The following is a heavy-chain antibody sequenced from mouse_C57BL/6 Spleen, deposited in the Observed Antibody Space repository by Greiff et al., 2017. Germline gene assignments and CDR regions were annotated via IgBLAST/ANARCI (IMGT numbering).Heavy chain of an antibody. CDR1: GYAFSSYW. J-gene: IGHJ2*01. CDR2: IYPGDGDT. CDR3: ARSGDDYDREEEDY. V-gene: IGHV1-80*01. D-gene: IGHD2-4*01. Sequence: QVQLQQSGAELVKPGASVKISCKASGYAFSSYWMNWVKQRPGKGLEWIGQIYPGDGDTNYNGKFKGKATLTADKSSSTAYMQLSSLTSEDSAVYFCARSGDDYDREEEDYWGQGTTLTVSS.